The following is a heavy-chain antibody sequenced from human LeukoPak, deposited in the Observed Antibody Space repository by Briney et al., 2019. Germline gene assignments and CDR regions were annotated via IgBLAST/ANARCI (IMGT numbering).Heavy chain of an antibody. CDR3: ARVWSGYYSDY. V-gene: IGHV1-46*01. D-gene: IGHD3-3*01. CDR2: INPSGGST. J-gene: IGHJ4*02. CDR1: GYTFTSYY. Sequence: ASVKVSCKASGYTFTSYYMHWVRQAPGQGLEWMGIINPSGGSTSYAQKFQGRVTMTRDTSTSTVYMKLSSLRSEDTAVYYCARVWSGYYSDYWGQGTLVTVSS.